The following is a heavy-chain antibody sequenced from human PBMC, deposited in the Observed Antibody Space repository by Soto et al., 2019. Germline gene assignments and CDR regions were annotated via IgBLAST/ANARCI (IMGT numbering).Heavy chain of an antibody. D-gene: IGHD6-13*01. Sequence: ASVKVSCKASGYTFTGYYIHWVRQAPGQGLEWMGWINPNSGGTNYAQKFQGWVTMTRDTSISTAYMELSRLRSEDTALFYCARDLAAGDLWGQGTLVTVSS. CDR1: GYTFTGYY. J-gene: IGHJ5*02. CDR3: ARDLAAGDL. V-gene: IGHV1-2*04. CDR2: INPNSGGT.